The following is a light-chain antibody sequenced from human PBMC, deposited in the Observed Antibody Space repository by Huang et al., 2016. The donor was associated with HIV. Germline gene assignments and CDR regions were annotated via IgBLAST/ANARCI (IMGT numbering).Light chain of an antibody. CDR3: QHYGSA. CDR2: GAF. V-gene: IGKV3-20*01. J-gene: IGKJ1*01. Sequence: EVVLTQSPGTLSLSPGERATLSCRASQSVSSSSTAWYQQKPGQAPRLLIYGAFRRATGIPDRFSGSGSGTDFTLTISRLEPEDFAVYYCQHYGSAFGQGTKVEIK. CDR1: QSVSSSS.